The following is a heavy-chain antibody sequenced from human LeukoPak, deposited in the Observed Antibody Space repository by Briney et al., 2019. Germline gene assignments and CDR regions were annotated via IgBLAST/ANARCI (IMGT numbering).Heavy chain of an antibody. CDR2: INHSGST. J-gene: IGHJ4*02. D-gene: IGHD6-6*01. CDR3: ARARRGSTSSPFRSSIAARNYFDY. CDR1: GGSFSGYY. Sequence: SETLSLTCAVYGGSFSGYYWSWIRQPPGKGLEWIGEINHSGSTNYNPSLKSRVTISVDTSKNQFSLKMSSVTAADTAVYYCARARRGSTSSPFRSSIAARNYFDYWGQGTLVTVSS. V-gene: IGHV4-34*01.